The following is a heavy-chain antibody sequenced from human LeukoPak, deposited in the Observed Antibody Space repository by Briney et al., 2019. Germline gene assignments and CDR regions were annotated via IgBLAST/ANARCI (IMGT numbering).Heavy chain of an antibody. CDR3: ARSIITMVRGVIYYFDY. D-gene: IGHD3-10*01. J-gene: IGHJ4*02. CDR1: GYTFTSYG. V-gene: IGHV1-3*01. Sequence: ASVKVSCKASGYTFTSYGISWVRQAPGQGLEWMGWINAGNGNTKYSQKFQGRVTITRDTSASTAYMELSSLRSEDTAVYYCARSIITMVRGVIYYFDYWGQGTLVTVSS. CDR2: INAGNGNT.